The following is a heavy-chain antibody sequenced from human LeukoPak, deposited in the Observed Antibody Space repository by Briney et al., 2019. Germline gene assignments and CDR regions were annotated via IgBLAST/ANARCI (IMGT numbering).Heavy chain of an antibody. V-gene: IGHV4-4*07. CDR2: IYTSGST. Sequence: SETLSLTCTVSGGSISSYYWSWIRQPAGKGLEWIGRIYTSGSTNYNPSLKSRVTMSVDTSKNQFSLKVSSVTAADTAVYYCARDHCCTNGAPIGPWGQGTLVTVSS. CDR3: ARDHCCTNGAPIGP. CDR1: GGSISSYY. J-gene: IGHJ5*02. D-gene: IGHD2-8*01.